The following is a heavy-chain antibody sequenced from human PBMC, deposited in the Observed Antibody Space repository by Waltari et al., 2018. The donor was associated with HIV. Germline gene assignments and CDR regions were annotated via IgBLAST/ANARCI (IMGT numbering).Heavy chain of an antibody. Sequence: QVQLVQSGAEVEKPGASMTVSCKVSGYTYITYGIAWVRQALRQGLDWMGWISAHNGNTIYAQKFQDRITMTIDTSSKSAYLQLRSLRSDDTAIYYCARVVRDLVGATVDHWGPGTLVTVSS. CDR2: ISAHNGNT. J-gene: IGHJ4*02. D-gene: IGHD1-26*01. CDR3: ARVVRDLVGATVDH. CDR1: GYTYITYG. V-gene: IGHV1-18*01.